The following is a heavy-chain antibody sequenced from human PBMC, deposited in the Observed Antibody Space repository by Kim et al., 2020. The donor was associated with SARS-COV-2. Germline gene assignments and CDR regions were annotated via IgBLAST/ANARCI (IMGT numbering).Heavy chain of an antibody. V-gene: IGHV3-74*01. CDR3: AATVTKGYYDY. Sequence: GYADSVKGLFTISSDNAQKPLYLQMSSMREENTVVYYCAATVTKGYYDYWGQGTLVSVSS. J-gene: IGHJ4*02. D-gene: IGHD4-17*01.